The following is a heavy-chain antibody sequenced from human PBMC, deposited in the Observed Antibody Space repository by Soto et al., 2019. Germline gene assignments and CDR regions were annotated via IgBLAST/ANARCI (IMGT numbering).Heavy chain of an antibody. CDR2: IYPGDHET. D-gene: IGHD3-9*01. CDR1: GYTFSNFW. J-gene: IGHJ5*01. V-gene: IGHV5-51*01. CDR3: ARQSYYDVLTGYLNWLDS. Sequence: GESLKISCQCSGYTFSNFWIGWGLQVPGQGLEWMGIIYPGDHETRYSPSFLGKVTITADSSINTAYLQWSSLKASDTGIYYCARQSYYDVLTGYLNWLDSWGRGTQVTVPQ.